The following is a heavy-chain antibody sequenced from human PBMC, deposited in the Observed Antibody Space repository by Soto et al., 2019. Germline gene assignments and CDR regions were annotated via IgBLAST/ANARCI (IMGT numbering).Heavy chain of an antibody. D-gene: IGHD3-10*01. CDR2: IYYSGST. CDR1: GGSISSGGYY. V-gene: IGHV4-31*03. CDR3: ARDDFDYYGSGRWFDP. Sequence: PSETLSLTCTVSGGSISSGGYYWSWIRQHPGKGLEWIGYIYYSGSTYYNPSLKSRVTISVDTSKNQFSLKLSSVTAADTAVYYCARDDFDYYGSGRWFDPWGQGTLVTVS. J-gene: IGHJ5*02.